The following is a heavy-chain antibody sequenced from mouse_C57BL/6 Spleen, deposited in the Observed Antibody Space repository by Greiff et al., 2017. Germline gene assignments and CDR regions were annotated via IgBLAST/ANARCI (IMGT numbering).Heavy chain of an antibody. CDR2: IDPSDSYT. D-gene: IGHD1-1*01. CDR3: ARGTTVIAGLC. Sequence: VQLQQPGAELVKPGASVKLSCKASGYTFTSYWMQWVKQRPGQGLEWIGEIDPSDSYTNYNQKFKGKATLTVDTSSSTAYMQLSSLTSEDSAVYYCARGTTVIAGLCWGQGTLVTVSA. J-gene: IGHJ3*01. V-gene: IGHV1-50*01. CDR1: GYTFTSYW.